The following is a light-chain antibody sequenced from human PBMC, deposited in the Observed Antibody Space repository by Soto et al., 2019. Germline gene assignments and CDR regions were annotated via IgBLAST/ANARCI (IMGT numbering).Light chain of an antibody. Sequence: QSALTQPASVSGSPGQSITISCTGTSNDVGNYNYVSWYQQHPGKAPKLMIFEVSDRPSGISDRFSGSKSGNTASLTISGLQADDEADYYCSSYISSFSHVFGTGTKLTVL. CDR2: EVS. V-gene: IGLV2-14*01. CDR3: SSYISSFSHV. J-gene: IGLJ1*01. CDR1: SNDVGNYNY.